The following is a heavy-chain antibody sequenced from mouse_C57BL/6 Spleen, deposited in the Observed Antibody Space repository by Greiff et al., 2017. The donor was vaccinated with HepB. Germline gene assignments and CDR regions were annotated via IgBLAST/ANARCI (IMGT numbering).Heavy chain of an antibody. CDR3: ARSDGYYRYFDV. CDR2: IGPNSGGT. J-gene: IGHJ1*03. V-gene: IGHV1-72*01. CDR1: GYTFTSYW. D-gene: IGHD2-3*01. Sequence: QVQLKQPGAELVKPGASVKLSCKASGYTFTSYWMPWVKQRPGRGREWIGRIGPNSGGTKYNEKFKSKATLTVDKASSTAYMQLSSLTSEDSAVYYCARSDGYYRYFDVWGTGTTVTVSS.